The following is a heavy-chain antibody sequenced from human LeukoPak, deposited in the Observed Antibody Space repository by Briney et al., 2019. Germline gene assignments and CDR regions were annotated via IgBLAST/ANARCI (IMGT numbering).Heavy chain of an antibody. J-gene: IGHJ2*01. CDR3: ARDKFPGWYFDL. Sequence: PGGSLRLSCAASGFTFSSYSMNWVRQAPGKGLEWVSSISSSSSYIYYADSVKGRFTISRDNAKNSLYLQMNSLRAEDTAVYYCARDKFPGWYFDLWGRGTLVTVSS. V-gene: IGHV3-21*04. CDR2: ISSSSSYI. CDR1: GFTFSSYS.